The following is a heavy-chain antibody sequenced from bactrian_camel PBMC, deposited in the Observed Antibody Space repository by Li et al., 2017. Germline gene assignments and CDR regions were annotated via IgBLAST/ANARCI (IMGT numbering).Heavy chain of an antibody. J-gene: IGHJ4*01. V-gene: IGHV3S53*01. CDR2: IDSDGRT. CDR1: GYTYSSNC. D-gene: IGHD7*01. Sequence: HVQLVESGGGSVQAGGSLRLSCAASGYTYSSNCMGWFRQAPGKERDMVARIDSDGRTSVADSVKGRFTISQDKARNTVYLQMDSLKPEDTAMYSCKTFGTGGRCLSVHLQGQGTQVTVS.